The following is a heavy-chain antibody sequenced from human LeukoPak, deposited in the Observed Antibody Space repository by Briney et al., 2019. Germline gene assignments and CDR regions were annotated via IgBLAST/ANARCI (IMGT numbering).Heavy chain of an antibody. CDR1: GFTFDDYG. Sequence: GGSLRLSCAASGFTFDDYGMSWVRQAPGKGLEWVSGINWNGGSTGYADSVKGRFTISRDNAKNSLYLQMNSLRAEDTALYYCARLMEMAATPYYYYYMDVWGKGTTVTVSS. V-gene: IGHV3-20*04. D-gene: IGHD5-24*01. J-gene: IGHJ6*03. CDR3: ARLMEMAATPYYYYYMDV. CDR2: INWNGGST.